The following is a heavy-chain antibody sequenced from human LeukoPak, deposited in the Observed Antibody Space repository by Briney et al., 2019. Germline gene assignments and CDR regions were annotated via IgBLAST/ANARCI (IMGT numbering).Heavy chain of an antibody. V-gene: IGHV3-30*04. D-gene: IGHD4-17*01. CDR2: ISYDGSNK. Sequence: GGSLRPSCAASGFTFSSYAMHWVRQAPGKGLEWVAVISYDGSNKYYADSVKGRFTISRDNSKNTLYLQMNSLRAEDTAVYYCARGPSDDYGDYLYYFDYWGQGTLVTVSS. CDR1: GFTFSSYA. J-gene: IGHJ4*02. CDR3: ARGPSDDYGDYLYYFDY.